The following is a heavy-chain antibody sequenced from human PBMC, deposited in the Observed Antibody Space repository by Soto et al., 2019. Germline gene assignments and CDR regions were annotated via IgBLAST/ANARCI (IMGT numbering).Heavy chain of an antibody. D-gene: IGHD1-26*01. J-gene: IGHJ4*02. CDR3: GVYKAGSGGSGY. CDR1: GVSVTSGSHH. V-gene: IGHV4-61*01. Sequence: QVQVQESGPGLVKPSETLSLTCAVSGVSVTSGSHHFLWIRQPPGKGLEWIGQTGSTNYNPSLKSPTSISLDPSKHQFTLKLSSVTSADTAVYYCGVYKAGSGGSGYCGQGTLVTISS. CDR2: QTGST.